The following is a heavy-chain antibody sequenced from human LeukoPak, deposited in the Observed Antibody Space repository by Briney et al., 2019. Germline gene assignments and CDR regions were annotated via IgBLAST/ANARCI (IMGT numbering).Heavy chain of an antibody. CDR2: MYYSGST. CDR3: AREMRSPRGGFDY. CDR1: SGSISSTSYY. Sequence: SETLSLTCTVSSGSISSTSYYWGWIRPPPGMGLEWIGSMYYSGSTYYNPSLKSRVTISVDTSKSQFSLKLSSVTAADTAEYYCAREMRSPRGGFDYWDQGTLVTVSS. J-gene: IGHJ4*02. D-gene: IGHD3-10*01. V-gene: IGHV4-39*07.